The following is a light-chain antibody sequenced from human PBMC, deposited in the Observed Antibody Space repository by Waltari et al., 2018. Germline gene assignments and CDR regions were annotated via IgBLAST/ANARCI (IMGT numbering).Light chain of an antibody. Sequence: QSALTQPRSVSGSPGLSVTVSCTGTSSDVGGYDFVSWYQPHPGKAPTLLISQVSKRPSGISNRFSGSKSDNTASLTISGLQAADEADYYCSSYAGAGTVLFGGGTRLTVL. V-gene: IGLV2-11*01. CDR3: SSYAGAGTVL. J-gene: IGLJ2*01. CDR2: QVS. CDR1: SSDVGGYDF.